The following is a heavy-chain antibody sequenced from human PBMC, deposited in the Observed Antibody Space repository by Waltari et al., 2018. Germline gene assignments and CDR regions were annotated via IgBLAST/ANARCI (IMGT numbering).Heavy chain of an antibody. CDR3: ARDPNGYCSGGSCYSGSDY. V-gene: IGHV3-30-3*01. Sequence: QVQLVESGGGVVQPRRSLRLSCAASGFTFSSYAMHWVRQAPGKGLEWVAVISYDGSNKYYADSVKGRFTISRDNSKNTLYLQMNSLRAEDTAVYYCARDPNGYCSGGSCYSGSDYWGQGTLVTVSS. D-gene: IGHD2-15*01. J-gene: IGHJ4*02. CDR2: ISYDGSNK. CDR1: GFTFSSYA.